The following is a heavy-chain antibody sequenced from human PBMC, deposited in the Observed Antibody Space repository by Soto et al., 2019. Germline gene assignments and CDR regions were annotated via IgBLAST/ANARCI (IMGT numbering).Heavy chain of an antibody. D-gene: IGHD2-8*02. J-gene: IGHJ3*02. CDR2: ISSSSSTI. V-gene: IGHV3-48*01. CDR1: GFTFSSYS. CDR3: ARGAGGPHSYAFDI. Sequence: GGSLRLSCAASGFTFSSYSMNWVRQAPGKGLEWVSYISSSSSTIYYADSVKGRFTISRDNAKNSLYLQMNSLRAEDTAVYYCARGAGGPHSYAFDIWGQGTMVTVSS.